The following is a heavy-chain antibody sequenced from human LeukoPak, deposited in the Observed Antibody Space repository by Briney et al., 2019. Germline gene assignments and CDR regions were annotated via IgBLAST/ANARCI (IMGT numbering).Heavy chain of an antibody. V-gene: IGHV3-74*01. CDR2: INSDGSST. D-gene: IGHD3-10*01. J-gene: IGHJ3*01. Sequence: GGSLRLSCAASGFTFSSYWMHWVRQAPGKGLVWVSRINSDGSSTSYADSVKGRFTISRDNAKNSLYLQMNSLRAEDSALYYCAKDESRVRGIIRDAFDLWGQGTMVSVSS. CDR3: AKDESRVRGIIRDAFDL. CDR1: GFTFSSYW.